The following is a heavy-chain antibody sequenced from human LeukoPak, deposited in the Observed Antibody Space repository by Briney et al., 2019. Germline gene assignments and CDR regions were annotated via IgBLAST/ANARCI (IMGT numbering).Heavy chain of an antibody. CDR1: GGSITTRSYY. CDR2: MHHSGST. Sequence: SETLSLTCTVSGGSITTRSYYWGWIRQPPGKGLEWIGSMHHSGSTDYNPSLKSRVTTSVDTSKNQFSLKLSSVTAADTAVYYCARDPGAYYDSSGYLNWFDPWGQGTLVTVSS. V-gene: IGHV4-39*07. D-gene: IGHD3-22*01. CDR3: ARDPGAYYDSSGYLNWFDP. J-gene: IGHJ5*02.